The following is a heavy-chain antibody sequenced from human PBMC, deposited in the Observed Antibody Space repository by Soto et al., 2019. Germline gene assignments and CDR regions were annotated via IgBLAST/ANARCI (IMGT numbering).Heavy chain of an antibody. D-gene: IGHD3-10*01. V-gene: IGHV1-69*13. CDR2: IIPIFGTA. CDR1: GGTFSSYA. Sequence: EASVKVSCKASGGTFSSYAISWVRQAPGQGLEWMGGIIPIFGTANYAQKFQGRVTITADESTSTAYMELSSLRSEDTAVYYCARDIVRGVITPSWGQGTLVTVSS. CDR3: ARDIVRGVITPS. J-gene: IGHJ5*02.